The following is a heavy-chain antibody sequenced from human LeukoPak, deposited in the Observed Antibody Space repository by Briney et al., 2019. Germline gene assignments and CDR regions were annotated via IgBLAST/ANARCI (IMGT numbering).Heavy chain of an antibody. D-gene: IGHD2-2*01. CDR3: AREIVVVPAATSRLYYYYGMDV. Sequence: ASVKVSCKASGYTFTSYGISWVRQAPGQGLEWMGWISAYNGNTNYAQKLQGRVTMTTDTSTSTAYMELRSLRSDDTAVYYCAREIVVVPAATSRLYYYYGMDVWGQGTTVTVS. CDR2: ISAYNGNT. CDR1: GYTFTSYG. V-gene: IGHV1-18*01. J-gene: IGHJ6*02.